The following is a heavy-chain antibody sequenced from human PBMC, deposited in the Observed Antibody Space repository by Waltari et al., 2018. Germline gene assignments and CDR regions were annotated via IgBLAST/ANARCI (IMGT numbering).Heavy chain of an antibody. V-gene: IGHV3-74*01. D-gene: IGHD1-26*01. Sequence: EVQLVASGGGLVQPGGSLRLSCAASGFTFSSYWMPWFRQAPGKGLVWVSRINSDGSSTSYADSVKGRFTISRDNAKNTLYLQMNSLRAEDTAVYYCARADAREPGDYWGQGTLVTVSS. J-gene: IGHJ4*02. CDR3: ARADAREPGDY. CDR1: GFTFSSYW. CDR2: INSDGSST.